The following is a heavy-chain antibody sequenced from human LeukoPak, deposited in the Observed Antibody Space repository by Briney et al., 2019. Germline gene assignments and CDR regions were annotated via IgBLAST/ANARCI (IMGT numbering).Heavy chain of an antibody. Sequence: GGSLRLSCAASGFTFSSYSMNWVRQAPGKGLEWVSSISSSSSYIYYADSVKGRFTISRDNAKNSLYLQMNSLRAEDTAVYYCARGGPQQLVRRYYGMDVWGQGTTVTVSS. CDR3: ARGGPQQLVRRYYGMDV. CDR2: ISSSSSYI. V-gene: IGHV3-21*01. D-gene: IGHD6-13*01. CDR1: GFTFSSYS. J-gene: IGHJ6*02.